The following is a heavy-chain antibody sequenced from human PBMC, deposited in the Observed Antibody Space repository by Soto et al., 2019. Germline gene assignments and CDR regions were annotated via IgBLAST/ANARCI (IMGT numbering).Heavy chain of an antibody. D-gene: IGHD2-2*01. Sequence: PGGSLRLSCAASGFTFSSYAMGWVRQAPGKGLEWVSAISGSGDTTYYADSVKGRFTISRDNSKNTLYLQMNSLRAEDTAVYYCAKGVSSTSCNWFDPWGQGTLVTVSS. CDR1: GFTFSSYA. V-gene: IGHV3-23*01. CDR2: ISGSGDTT. J-gene: IGHJ5*02. CDR3: AKGVSSTSCNWFDP.